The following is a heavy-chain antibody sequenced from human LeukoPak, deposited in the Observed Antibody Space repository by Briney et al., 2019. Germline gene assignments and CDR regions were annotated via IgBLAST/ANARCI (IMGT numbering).Heavy chain of an antibody. CDR2: ISYDGSNK. CDR3: AKDVGYGDSETDY. Sequence: GGSLRLSCAASGFTFSSYGMHWVRQAPGKGLEWGAVISYDGSNKYYADSVKGRFTISRDNSKNTLYLQMNSLRAEDTAVYYCAKDVGYGDSETDYWGRGTLVTVSS. J-gene: IGHJ4*02. D-gene: IGHD4-17*01. CDR1: GFTFSSYG. V-gene: IGHV3-30*18.